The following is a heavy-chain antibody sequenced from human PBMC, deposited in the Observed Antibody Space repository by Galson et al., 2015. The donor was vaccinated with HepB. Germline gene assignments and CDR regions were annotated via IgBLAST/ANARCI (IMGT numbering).Heavy chain of an antibody. D-gene: IGHD1-26*01. CDR2: IIPILGIA. J-gene: IGHJ4*02. Sequence: SVKVSCKASGGTFSSYAISWVRQAPGQGLEWMGRIIPILGIANYAQKFQGRVTITADKSTNTAYMELSSLRSEDTAVYYCARDRWRSGSPPGYWGQGTLVTVSS. CDR1: GGTFSSYA. CDR3: ARDRWRSGSPPGY. V-gene: IGHV1-69*04.